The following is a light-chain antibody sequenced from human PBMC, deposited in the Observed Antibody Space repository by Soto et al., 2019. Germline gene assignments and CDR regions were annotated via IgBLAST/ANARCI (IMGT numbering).Light chain of an antibody. CDR3: QQYSSFPWT. CDR1: QGISNW. CDR2: KAS. Sequence: DIQMTQSPSTLSASVGDRVTISCGASQGISNWLAWYQQKPGKAPKLLIYKASNLESGVPSRFSGSGSGTEFTLTFSSLQVDDFATYYCQQYSSFPWTFGRGTRVEIK. V-gene: IGKV1-5*03. J-gene: IGKJ1*01.